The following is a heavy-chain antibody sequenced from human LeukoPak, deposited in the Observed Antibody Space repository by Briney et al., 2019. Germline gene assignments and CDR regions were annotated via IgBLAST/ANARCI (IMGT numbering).Heavy chain of an antibody. CDR2: TSSDGGNK. J-gene: IGHJ4*02. V-gene: IGHV3-30-3*01. Sequence: GTSLRLSCAASGFTFSSYAMYWVRQAPGKGLEWVPITSSDGGNKYYADSVKGRFTISRDNSKNTLYLQMNSLRTEDTAVYYCARDNSGSGSYIQLDYWGQGTRVTVSS. D-gene: IGHD3-10*01. CDR1: GFTFSSYA. CDR3: ARDNSGSGSYIQLDY.